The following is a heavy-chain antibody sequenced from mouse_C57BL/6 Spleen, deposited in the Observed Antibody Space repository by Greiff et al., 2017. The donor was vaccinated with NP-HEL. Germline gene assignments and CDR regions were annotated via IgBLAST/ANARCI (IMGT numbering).Heavy chain of an antibody. J-gene: IGHJ2*01. CDR2: INPYNGDT. D-gene: IGHD2-3*01. Sequence: EVQLQQSGPELVKPGDSVKISCKASGYSFTGYFMNWVMQSHGKSLEWIGRINPYNGDTFYNQKFKGKATLTVDKSSSTAHMELRSLTSEDSAVYYCARSGAGWLLDYFDYWGQGTTLTVSS. CDR1: GYSFTGYF. CDR3: ARSGAGWLLDYFDY. V-gene: IGHV1-20*01.